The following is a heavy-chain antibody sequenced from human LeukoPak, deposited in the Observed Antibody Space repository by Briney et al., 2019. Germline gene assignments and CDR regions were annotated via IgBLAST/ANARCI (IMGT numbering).Heavy chain of an antibody. CDR2: IYYSGKT. CDR1: SGSMSGHY. Sequence: SETPSLTCTVSSGSMSGHYWSWIRQSPGKGLQWVGYIYYSGKTYYNPSLQSQVTMSVDTSKSHFSLRLTSVTAADTALYYCARLLDNDASGYPDTFDMWGLGTMVTVSS. CDR3: ARLLDNDASGYPDTFDM. J-gene: IGHJ3*02. V-gene: IGHV4-59*11. D-gene: IGHD3-22*01.